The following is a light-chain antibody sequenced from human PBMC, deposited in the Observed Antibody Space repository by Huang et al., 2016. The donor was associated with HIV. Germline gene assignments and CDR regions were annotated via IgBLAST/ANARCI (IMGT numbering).Light chain of an antibody. J-gene: IGKJ1*01. CDR3: QQYGSSPWT. V-gene: IGKV3-20*01. CDR2: GAL. CDR1: QSVSSSD. Sequence: EIVLTQSPGTLSLSPGERAPLSCRARQSVSSSDLAWYQQKPGQAPRLLIYGALNRATGIPDRFSGSGSGTDFTLTISRLEPEDFAVYYCQQYGSSPWTFGQGTKVEIE.